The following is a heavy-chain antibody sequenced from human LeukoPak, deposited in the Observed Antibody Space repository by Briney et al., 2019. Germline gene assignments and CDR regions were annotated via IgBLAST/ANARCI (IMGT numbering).Heavy chain of an antibody. Sequence: SETLSLTCAVYGGSFSGYYWSWIRQPPGKGLEWIGEINHSGSTSYNPSLKSRVTISVDTSKNQFSLKLSSVTAADTAVYYCARRITMVRGVIRPGFDYWGQGTLVTVSS. J-gene: IGHJ4*02. CDR1: GGSFSGYY. D-gene: IGHD3-10*01. V-gene: IGHV4-34*01. CDR2: INHSGST. CDR3: ARRITMVRGVIRPGFDY.